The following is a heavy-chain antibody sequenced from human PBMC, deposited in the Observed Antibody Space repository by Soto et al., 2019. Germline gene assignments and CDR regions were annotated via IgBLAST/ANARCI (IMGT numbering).Heavy chain of an antibody. D-gene: IGHD3-3*01. J-gene: IGHJ4*02. CDR1: GGSFSGYY. CDR3: ERGNGGYDFWSGYKY. V-gene: IGHV4-34*01. Sequence: PEETLSLTCAVYGGSFSGYYWSWIRQPPGKGLEWIGEINHSGSTNYNPSLKSRVTISVDTSKNQFSLKLSSVTAADTAVYYCERGNGGYDFWSGYKYWGQGTLVTVSS. CDR2: INHSGST.